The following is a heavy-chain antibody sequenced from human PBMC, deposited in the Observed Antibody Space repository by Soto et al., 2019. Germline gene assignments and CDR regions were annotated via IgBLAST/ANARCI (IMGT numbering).Heavy chain of an antibody. D-gene: IGHD2-8*01. CDR3: ARGGCTNGVCLDYYYYYMDV. CDR1: GFTFSSYG. J-gene: IGHJ6*03. Sequence: GGSLRLSCAASGFTFSSYGMHWVRQAPGKGLEWVAVIWYDGSNKYYADSVKGRFTISRDNSKNTLYLQMNSLRAEDTAVYYCARGGCTNGVCLDYYYYYMDVWGKGTTVTVSS. CDR2: IWYDGSNK. V-gene: IGHV3-33*01.